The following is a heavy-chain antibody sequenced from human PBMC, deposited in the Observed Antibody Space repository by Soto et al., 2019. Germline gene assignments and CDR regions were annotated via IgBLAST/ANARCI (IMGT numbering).Heavy chain of an antibody. Sequence: LGESLKISCKGSGYGLFGYWIAWVRHMPGNGLEWMGIIYPDDPNTIYSPTFQAQVTISADKSISTAYLLWSSLRASDSALYFCARFGGPTFKEAYTVYWGQGTLVTVSS. CDR1: GYGLFGYW. V-gene: IGHV5-51*01. D-gene: IGHD3-16*01. CDR2: IYPDDPNT. CDR3: ARFGGPTFKEAYTVY. J-gene: IGHJ4*02.